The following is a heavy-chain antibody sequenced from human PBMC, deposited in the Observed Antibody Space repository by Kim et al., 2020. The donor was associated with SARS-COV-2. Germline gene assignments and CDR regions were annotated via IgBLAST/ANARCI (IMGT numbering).Heavy chain of an antibody. J-gene: IGHJ5*02. Sequence: SETLSLTCTVSGGSISSYYWSWIRQPPGKGLEWIGYIYYSGSTNYNPSLKSRVTISVDTSKNQFSLKLSSVTAADTAVYYCGRARITMVQGVITNWFDP. CDR3: GRARITMVQGVITNWFDP. CDR1: GGSISSYY. D-gene: IGHD3-10*01. CDR2: IYYSGST. V-gene: IGHV4-59*13.